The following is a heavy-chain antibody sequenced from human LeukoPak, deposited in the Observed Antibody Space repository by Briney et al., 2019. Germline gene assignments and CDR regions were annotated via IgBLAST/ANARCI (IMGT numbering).Heavy chain of an antibody. V-gene: IGHV1-8*01. CDR3: ARESGLYGSGSRY. CDR1: GYTFTSYD. J-gene: IGHJ4*02. D-gene: IGHD3-10*01. CDR2: MNPNSVNT. Sequence: ASVKVSCKASGYTFTSYDINLVRQATGQGLEWMGWMNPNSVNTGYAQKFQGRVTMTRTTSINTAYMELSSLRSDDTAVYYCARESGLYGSGSRYWGQGTLVTVSS.